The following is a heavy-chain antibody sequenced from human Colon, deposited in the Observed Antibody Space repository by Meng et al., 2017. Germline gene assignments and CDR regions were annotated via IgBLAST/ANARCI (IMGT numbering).Heavy chain of an antibody. CDR2: INHSGST. CDR3: ARGRYSGYLP. Sequence: QVHLQRWALGWFTRSETLTVTGAVVGGSVSGYYCSLIRQPPGKGLEWIGEINHSGSTNYNPYLKSRVTISVDTSKNQFSLKLSSVTAADTAVYYCARGRYSGYLPWGQGTLVTVFS. D-gene: IGHD5-12*01. J-gene: IGHJ5*02. V-gene: IGHV4-34*01. CDR1: GGSVSGYY.